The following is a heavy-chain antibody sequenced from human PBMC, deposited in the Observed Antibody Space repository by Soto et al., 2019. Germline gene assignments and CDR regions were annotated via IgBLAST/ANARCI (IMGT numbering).Heavy chain of an antibody. V-gene: IGHV1-18*01. D-gene: IGHD1-26*01. CDR1: GYTFTSYG. CDR3: ARDADSGSYVGWFDP. J-gene: IGHJ5*02. Sequence: QVQLVQSGAEVKKPGASVKVSCKASGYTFTSYGISWVRQAPGQGLEWMGWISAYNGNTNYAQKLQGRVTMTTDTSTSTAYMELRSLRSDNTAVYYCARDADSGSYVGWFDPWGQGTLVTVSS. CDR2: ISAYNGNT.